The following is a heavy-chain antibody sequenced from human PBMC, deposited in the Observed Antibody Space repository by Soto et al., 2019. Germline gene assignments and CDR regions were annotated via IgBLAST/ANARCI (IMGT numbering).Heavy chain of an antibody. D-gene: IGHD3-9*01. Sequence: GGSLRLSCAASGFTYSTYTMHWVRQAPGKGLEWVAVISYDGNNKFYADSVKGRFTISRDNAKNSLFLQMNSLRAEDTAVYYCARYYDILTVWGQGT. CDR1: GFTYSTYT. V-gene: IGHV3-30-3*01. CDR3: ARYYDILTV. J-gene: IGHJ4*02. CDR2: ISYDGNNK.